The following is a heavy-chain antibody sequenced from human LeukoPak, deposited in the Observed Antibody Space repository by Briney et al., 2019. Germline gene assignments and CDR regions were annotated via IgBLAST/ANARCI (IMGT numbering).Heavy chain of an antibody. CDR3: ASQSTSTCIDY. V-gene: IGHV1-2*02. Sequence: AQLKVPFKASENTFIGNYIQRVRQAPGQGLEWMGWINANSGGTNYALKFEGRVTMTRDTSISTAYMDLSRLRSDDTAVYFCASQSTSTCIDYWGQATLVTVSS. CDR1: ENTFIGNY. CDR2: INANSGGT. D-gene: IGHD2-2*01. J-gene: IGHJ4*02.